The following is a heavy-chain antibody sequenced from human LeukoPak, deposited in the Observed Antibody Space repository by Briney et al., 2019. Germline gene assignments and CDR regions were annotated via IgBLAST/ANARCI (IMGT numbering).Heavy chain of an antibody. Sequence: PGGSLRLSCAASGFIFSSYTIHWVRQAPGKGLEYVSSIKSNGDNTHYANSVKGRFTISRDNSKNTLYLQMGSLRAEDMAVYYCARGFDSHMDVWGKGTTVTVSS. J-gene: IGHJ6*03. CDR1: GFIFSSYT. V-gene: IGHV3-64*01. D-gene: IGHD3-9*01. CDR2: IKSNGDNT. CDR3: ARGFDSHMDV.